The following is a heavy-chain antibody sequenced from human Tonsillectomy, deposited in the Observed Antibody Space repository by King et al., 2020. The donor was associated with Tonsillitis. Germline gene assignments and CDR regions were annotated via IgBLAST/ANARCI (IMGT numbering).Heavy chain of an antibody. CDR2: INHSGST. J-gene: IGHJ6*02. CDR3: ARARMVRGVIRRISYGMDV. CDR1: GGSFSGYY. V-gene: IGHV4-34*01. Sequence: VQLQQWGAGLLKPSETLSLTCAVYGGSFSGYYWSWIRQPPGKGLEWIGEINHSGSTNYNPSLKGRVTISVDTSKNQFSLKLSSVTAADTAVYYCARARMVRGVIRRISYGMDVWGQGPTVTVSS. D-gene: IGHD3-10*01.